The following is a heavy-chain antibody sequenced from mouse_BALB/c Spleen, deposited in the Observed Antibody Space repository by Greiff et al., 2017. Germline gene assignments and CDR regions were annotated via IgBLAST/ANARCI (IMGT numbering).Heavy chain of an antibody. D-gene: IGHD2-1*01. CDR3: ARSYGNYFDY. CDR2: IYPGDGDT. CDR1: GYAFSSYW. V-gene: IGHV1-80*01. Sequence: LQESGAELVRPGSSVKISCKASGYAFSSYWMNWVKQRPGQGLEWIGQIYPGDGDTNYNGKFKGKATLTADKSSSTAYMQLSSLTSEDSAVYFCARSYGNYFDYWGQGTTLTVSS. J-gene: IGHJ2*01.